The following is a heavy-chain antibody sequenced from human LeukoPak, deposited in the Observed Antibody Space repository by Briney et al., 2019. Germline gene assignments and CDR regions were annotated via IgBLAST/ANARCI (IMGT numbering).Heavy chain of an antibody. CDR1: GGAFSSYA. Sequence: SVKVSCKASGGAFSSYAISWVRQAPGQGLEWMGGIIPIFGTANYAQKFQGRVTITTDESTSTAYMELSSLRSEDTAVYYCASAYDSSGYYTLHDAFDIWGQGTMVTVSS. CDR3: ASAYDSSGYYTLHDAFDI. CDR2: IIPIFGTA. V-gene: IGHV1-69*05. D-gene: IGHD3-22*01. J-gene: IGHJ3*02.